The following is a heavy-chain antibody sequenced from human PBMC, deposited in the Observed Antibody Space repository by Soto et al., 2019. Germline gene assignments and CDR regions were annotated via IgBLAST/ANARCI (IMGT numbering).Heavy chain of an antibody. D-gene: IGHD2-2*02. Sequence: GGSLRLSCVASEFTFSNYAMSWVRQAPGKGLEWVSAISGNDDSTYYADPVKGRCIISRDNSKNTLYLQMNSLRAEDTAVYYCAREGGAYTADAFDIWGQGTMVTVSS. V-gene: IGHV3-23*01. J-gene: IGHJ3*02. CDR1: EFTFSNYA. CDR2: ISGNDDST. CDR3: AREGGAYTADAFDI.